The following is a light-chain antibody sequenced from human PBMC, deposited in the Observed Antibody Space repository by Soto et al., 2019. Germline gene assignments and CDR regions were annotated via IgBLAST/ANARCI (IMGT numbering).Light chain of an antibody. Sequence: QTVVTQEPSCSVSPGGTVTLTCGLKSGSVSSRLYPTWYQQTPGQVPRALMFNTYIRSSGVPDRFSGSILGDKAALTITGVQADDESDYFCLVDLGNGMRVFGGGTKLAVL. J-gene: IGLJ3*02. CDR1: SGSVSSRLY. V-gene: IGLV8-61*01. CDR3: LVDLGNGMRV. CDR2: NTY.